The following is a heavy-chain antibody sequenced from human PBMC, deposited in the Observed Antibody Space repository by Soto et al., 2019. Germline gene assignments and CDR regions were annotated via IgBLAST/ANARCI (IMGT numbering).Heavy chain of an antibody. V-gene: IGHV2-5*02. D-gene: IGHD2-2*01. CDR1: GFSFTTYGVG. CDR2: IYWDDQK. Sequence: QITLKESGPTLVKPTQTLTLTCTFSGFSFTTYGVGVGWIRQAPGKAPEWLALIYWDDQKTFRSSLESRLTITNDTAKEQVVLTITNMDPVDTATYYCTKKGQYHDSSACGRDCYMDVWGKGTTVTGSS. CDR3: TKKGQYHDSSACGRDCYMDV. J-gene: IGHJ6*04.